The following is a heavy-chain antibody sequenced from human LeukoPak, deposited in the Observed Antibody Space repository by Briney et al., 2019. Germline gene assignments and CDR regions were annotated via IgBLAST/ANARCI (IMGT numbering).Heavy chain of an antibody. Sequence: ASVKISCNASGYTFTGYYMHWVRQAPGQWLEWMGRINPNSGCTNYSQKFHGRVTMTRDTSISTAYMELSRLRSDDTAVYYCAREEDILLYHWFDLCGQGTLVTVSS. CDR1: GYTFTGYY. V-gene: IGHV1-2*06. CDR3: AREEDILLYHWFDL. D-gene: IGHD2-8*01. CDR2: INPNSGCT. J-gene: IGHJ5*02.